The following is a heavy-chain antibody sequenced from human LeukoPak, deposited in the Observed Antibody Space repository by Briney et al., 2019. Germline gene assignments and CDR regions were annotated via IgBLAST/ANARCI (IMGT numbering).Heavy chain of an antibody. CDR3: AREGSFDSSGYNDALDI. CDR1: GFIVSGKY. CDR2: IRSDGST. Sequence: GGSLRLSCAASGFIVSGKYMSWVRQAPGKGLEWVSVIRSDGSTSHADSVKGRFTISRDNSKNTLYLQMNSLRAEDTAVYYCAREGSFDSSGYNDALDIWGQGTMVTVSA. D-gene: IGHD3-22*01. J-gene: IGHJ3*02. V-gene: IGHV3-53*01.